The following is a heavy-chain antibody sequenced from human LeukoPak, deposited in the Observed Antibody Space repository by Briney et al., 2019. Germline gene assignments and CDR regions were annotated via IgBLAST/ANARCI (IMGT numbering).Heavy chain of an antibody. J-gene: IGHJ5*02. V-gene: IGHV3-21*01. CDR3: ARDLGYGALDP. Sequence: GGSLRLSCAASGFTFSSYSFNWVRQVPGKGLEWVSSITTTFYTYYTDSVKGRFTISRDNAENSLYLQMNTLRAEDTAVYYCARDLGYGALDPWGQGTLVTVSS. CDR2: ITTTFYT. CDR1: GFTFSSYS. D-gene: IGHD4-17*01.